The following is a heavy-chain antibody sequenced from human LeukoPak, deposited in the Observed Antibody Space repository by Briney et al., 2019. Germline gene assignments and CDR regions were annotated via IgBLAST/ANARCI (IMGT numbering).Heavy chain of an antibody. J-gene: IGHJ4*02. CDR2: ISSSSSYI. D-gene: IGHD3-22*01. Sequence: GGSLRLSCAASGFTFSSYSMNWVRQAPGKGLEWVSSISSSSSYIYYADSVKGRFTISRDNAKNSLYLQMNSLRAEDTAVYYCARSHYYYDSSGYSNPMSFDYWGQGTLVTVSS. CDR1: GFTFSSYS. V-gene: IGHV3-21*01. CDR3: ARSHYYYDSSGYSNPMSFDY.